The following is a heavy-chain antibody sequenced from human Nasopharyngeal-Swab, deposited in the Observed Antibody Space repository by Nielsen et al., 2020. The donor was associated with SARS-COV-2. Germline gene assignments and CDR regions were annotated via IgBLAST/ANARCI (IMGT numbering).Heavy chain of an antibody. CDR2: ISYDGSKK. D-gene: IGHD6-13*01. Sequence: GESLKISCAASGFTFSSYAMHWVRQAPGKGLEWVAVISYDGSKKYYADSVKGRFTISRDNSKNTLYLQMNSLRAEDTAVYYCARDQGSSWYTYYYYYGMDVWGLGTTVTVSS. CDR3: ARDQGSSWYTYYYYYGMDV. J-gene: IGHJ6*02. CDR1: GFTFSSYA. V-gene: IGHV3-30-3*01.